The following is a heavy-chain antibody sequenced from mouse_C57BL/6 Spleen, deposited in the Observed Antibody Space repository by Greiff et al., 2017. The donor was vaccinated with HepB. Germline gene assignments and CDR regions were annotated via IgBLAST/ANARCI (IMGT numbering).Heavy chain of an antibody. CDR3: ARSGYYGSTWFAY. V-gene: IGHV1-19*01. CDR2: INPYNGGT. CDR1: GYTFTDYY. Sequence: LVEPGASVKMSCKASGYTFTDYYMNWVKQSHGKSLEWIGVINPYNGGTSYNQKFKGKATLTVDKSSSTAYMELNSLTSEDSAVYFCARSGYYGSTWFAYWGQGTLVTVSA. J-gene: IGHJ3*01. D-gene: IGHD1-1*01.